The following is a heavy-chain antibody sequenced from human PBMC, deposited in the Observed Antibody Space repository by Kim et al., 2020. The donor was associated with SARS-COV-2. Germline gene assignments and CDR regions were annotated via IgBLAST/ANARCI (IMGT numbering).Heavy chain of an antibody. V-gene: IGHV1-69*13. J-gene: IGHJ6*02. CDR1: GGTFSSYA. CDR2: IIPIFGTA. D-gene: IGHD3-22*01. CDR3: ALTYYYDSSGYNGMDV. Sequence: SVKVSCKASGGTFSSYAISWVRQAPGQGLEWMGGIIPIFGTANYAQKFQGRVTITADESTSTAYMELSSLRSEDTAVYYCALTYYYDSSGYNGMDVWGQGTTVTVSS.